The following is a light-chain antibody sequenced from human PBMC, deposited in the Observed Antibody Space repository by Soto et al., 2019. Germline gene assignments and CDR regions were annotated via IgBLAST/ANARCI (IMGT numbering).Light chain of an antibody. V-gene: IGKV2-28*01. J-gene: IGKJ2*01. CDR1: QSLLHNNGYNY. CDR3: MQALQTSYT. CDR2: LGS. Sequence: DLVMTQSPLSLPVTPGEPASISCRSSQSLLHNNGYNYLDWYLQKPGQSPQLLIYLGSNRASGVPDRFSGSGSGTDFTLKISRVEAEDVGVYYCMQALQTSYTFGQGTKLEIK.